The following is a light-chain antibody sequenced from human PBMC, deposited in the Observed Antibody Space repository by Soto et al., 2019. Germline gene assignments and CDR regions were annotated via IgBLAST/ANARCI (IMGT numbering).Light chain of an antibody. CDR2: AAS. CDR1: QGIRND. CDR3: LQHNSHPFT. Sequence: DIQMTQSPSSLSASVGDRVTITCRASQGIRNDLTWYQQKLGKAPKRLITAASSLQSGVPSRFXXXXXXXXXXXTISGLQPEDLATYYCLQHNSHPFTFGGGTKVEIE. V-gene: IGKV1-17*01. J-gene: IGKJ4*01.